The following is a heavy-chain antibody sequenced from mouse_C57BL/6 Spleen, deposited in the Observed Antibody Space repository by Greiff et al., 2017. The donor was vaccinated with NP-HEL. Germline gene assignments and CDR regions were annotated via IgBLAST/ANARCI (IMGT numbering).Heavy chain of an antibody. D-gene: IGHD1-1*01. CDR2: IWSGGST. CDR3: ARPSYYGSSQRYFDV. CDR1: GFSLTSYG. Sequence: QVQLKESGPGLVQPSQSLSITCTVSGFSLTSYGVHWVRQSPGKGLEWLGVIWSGGSTDYNAAFISRLSISKDNSKSQVFFKMNSLQADDTAIYYCARPSYYGSSQRYFDVWGTGTTVTVSS. V-gene: IGHV2-2*01. J-gene: IGHJ1*03.